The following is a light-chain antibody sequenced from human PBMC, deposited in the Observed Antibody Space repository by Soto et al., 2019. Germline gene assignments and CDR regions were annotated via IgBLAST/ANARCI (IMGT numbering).Light chain of an antibody. V-gene: IGKV3-20*01. CDR1: QALSTNH. J-gene: IGKJ1*01. Sequence: EIVLTQSPGTLSLSPGERATLSCRASQALSTNHLAWYQQKPGQTPRLLIYGASDRATGIPDRFSGSGSGTDFTLTISRLEPEDFAVYYCLHYGIAPQTFGQVTKVEIK. CDR2: GAS. CDR3: LHYGIAPQT.